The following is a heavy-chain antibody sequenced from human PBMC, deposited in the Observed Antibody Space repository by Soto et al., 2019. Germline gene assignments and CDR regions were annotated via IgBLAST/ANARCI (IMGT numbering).Heavy chain of an antibody. CDR2: ISAYNGNT. D-gene: IGHD6-13*01. V-gene: IGHV1-18*04. CDR3: ASRRLAAAIPSPFDY. Sequence: QVQLVQSGAEVKKPGASVKVSCKASGYTFTSYGISWVRQAPGQGLEGMGWISAYNGNTNYAQKLQGRGTMTTDTSTSTAYMELRSLRSDDTAVYYCASRRLAAAIPSPFDYWGQGTLVTVSS. CDR1: GYTFTSYG. J-gene: IGHJ4*02.